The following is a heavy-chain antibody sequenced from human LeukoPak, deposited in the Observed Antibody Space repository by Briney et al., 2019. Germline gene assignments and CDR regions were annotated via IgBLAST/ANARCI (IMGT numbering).Heavy chain of an antibody. CDR1: GGSISSYY. CDR3: ARQGGSSWSYYYYMDV. CDR2: IYTSGST. Sequence: SETLSLTCTVSGGSISSYYWSWIRQPPGKGLEWIGYIYTSGSTNYNPSLKSRVTISVDTSKNQFSLKLSSVTAADTAVYYCARQGGSSWSYYYYMDVWGKGTTVTVSS. D-gene: IGHD6-13*01. J-gene: IGHJ6*03. V-gene: IGHV4-4*09.